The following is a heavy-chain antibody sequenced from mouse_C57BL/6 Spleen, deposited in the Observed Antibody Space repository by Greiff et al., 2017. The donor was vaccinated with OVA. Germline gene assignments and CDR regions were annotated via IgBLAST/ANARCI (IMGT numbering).Heavy chain of an antibody. J-gene: IGHJ2*01. CDR2: ISSGGDYI. CDR3: TRDGDYYGSSYLDY. CDR1: GFTFSSYA. D-gene: IGHD1-1*01. V-gene: IGHV5-9-1*02. Sequence: EVNVVESGEGLVKPGGSLKLSCAASGFTFSSYAMSWVRQTPEKRLEWVAYISSGGDYIYYADTVKGRFTISRDNARNTLYLQMSSLKSEDTAMYCCTRDGDYYGSSYLDYWGQGTTLTVSS.